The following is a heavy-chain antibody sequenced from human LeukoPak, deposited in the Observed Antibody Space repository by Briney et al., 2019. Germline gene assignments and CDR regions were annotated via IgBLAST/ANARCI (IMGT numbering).Heavy chain of an antibody. CDR1: GESFSGHY. D-gene: IGHD6-6*01. CDR2: INHSGSS. J-gene: IGHJ4*02. V-gene: IGHV4-34*01. Sequence: SETLSRTCAVYGESFSGHYWSWIRQPPGKGLEWIGEINHSGSSNYNPSLKSRVTMSVDTSKNQFSLKLSSVTAADTAVYYCARRDSSSSGFDYWGQGTLVTVSS. CDR3: ARRDSSSSGFDY.